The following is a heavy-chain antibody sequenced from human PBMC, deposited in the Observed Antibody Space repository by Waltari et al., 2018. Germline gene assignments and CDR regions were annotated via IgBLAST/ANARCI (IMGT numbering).Heavy chain of an antibody. J-gene: IGHJ4*02. CDR1: GGSISSSSYY. CDR2: IYYSGST. Sequence: QLQLQESGPGLVKPSETLSLTCTVSGGSISSSSYYWGWIRQPPGKGLEWIGSIYYSGSTDYNPSFKGRVTISVDTSKNQFSLKLSSVTAADTAVYYCAMAQQWLVQINWGQGTLVTVSS. D-gene: IGHD6-19*01. CDR3: AMAQQWLVQIN. V-gene: IGHV4-39*01.